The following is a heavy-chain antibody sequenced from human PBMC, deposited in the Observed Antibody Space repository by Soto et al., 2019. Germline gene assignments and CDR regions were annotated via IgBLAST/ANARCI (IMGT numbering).Heavy chain of an antibody. J-gene: IGHJ5*02. CDR2: IRDGGECT. CDR3: VQAGWET. V-gene: IGHV3-23*01. Sequence: EVQMLESGGGLAQPWGSLSLSCAAYGFPFGGDTMSWFHQAPGKGMEWVSAIRDGGECTYYADSVKGRFNISRDNSTNTMYLQLHCIRPDDAAVYFCVQAGWETWCQGTLVTVSS. CDR1: GFPFGGDT. D-gene: IGHD6-19*01.